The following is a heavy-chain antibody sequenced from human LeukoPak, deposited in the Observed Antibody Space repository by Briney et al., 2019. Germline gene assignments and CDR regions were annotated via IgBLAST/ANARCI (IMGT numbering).Heavy chain of an antibody. D-gene: IGHD4-11*01. Sequence: GGSLRLSCAASGFSVGSNYMTWVRQAPGKGLEWVSLIYSGGSTYYADSVKGRFTISRDNSKNTLYLQMNNLRAEDKAVYYCARVSPSSLTTLQYFDGRGQGTLVTVS. CDR1: GFSVGSNY. J-gene: IGHJ4*02. CDR3: ARVSPSSLTTLQYFDG. V-gene: IGHV3-66*01. CDR2: IYSGGST.